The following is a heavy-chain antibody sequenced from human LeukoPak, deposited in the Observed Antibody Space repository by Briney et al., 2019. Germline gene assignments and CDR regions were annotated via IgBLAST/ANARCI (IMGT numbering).Heavy chain of an antibody. D-gene: IGHD1-26*01. CDR1: GGSFSGYY. V-gene: IGHV4-34*01. Sequence: SETLSLTCAVYGGSFSGYYWSWIRQPPGKGLEWIGEINHSGSTNYNPSLKSRVTISVDTSKNQFSLKLSSVTAADTAVYYCAKIFSGSYSHYYYYYMDVWGKGTTVTVSS. CDR2: INHSGST. J-gene: IGHJ6*03. CDR3: AKIFSGSYSHYYYYYMDV.